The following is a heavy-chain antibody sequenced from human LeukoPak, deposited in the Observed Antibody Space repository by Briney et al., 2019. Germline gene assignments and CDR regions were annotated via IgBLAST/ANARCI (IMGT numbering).Heavy chain of an antibody. CDR2: ISSSSSYI. J-gene: IGHJ4*02. CDR1: GFTFSSYS. D-gene: IGHD4-23*01. V-gene: IGHV3-21*01. CDR3: ARDLGQGGAGGNTLLGY. Sequence: PGGSLRLSCAASGFTFSSYSMNWVRQAPGKGLEWVSSISSSSSYIYYADSVKGRFTIFRDNAKNSLYLQMNSLRAEDTAVYYCARDLGQGGAGGNTLLGYWGQGTLVTVSS.